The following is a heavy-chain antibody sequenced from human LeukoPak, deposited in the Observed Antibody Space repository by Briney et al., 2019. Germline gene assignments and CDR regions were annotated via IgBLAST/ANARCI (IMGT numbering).Heavy chain of an antibody. CDR2: IWYDGSNK. D-gene: IGHD3-10*01. CDR1: GFTFSSYG. V-gene: IGHV3-33*06. J-gene: IGHJ4*02. CDR3: AKTPRERVWFGELSY. Sequence: GRSLRLSCAASGFTFSSYGMHWVRQAPGKGLEWVAVIWYDGSNKYYANSVKGRFTISRDNSKNTVYLQMNSLRAEDTAVYYCAKTPRERVWFGELSYWGQGTLVTVSS.